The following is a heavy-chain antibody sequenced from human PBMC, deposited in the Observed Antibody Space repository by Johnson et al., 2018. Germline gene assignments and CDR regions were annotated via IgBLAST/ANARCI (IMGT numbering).Heavy chain of an antibody. CDR2: IYYSGST. V-gene: IGHV4-59*01. D-gene: IGHD4-17*01. J-gene: IGHJ6*03. CDR3: AAERTSYGDYAKPGDYYYYYMDV. Sequence: QVQLQESGPGLVKPSETLSLTCTVSGGSISSYYWSWIRQPPGKGLEWIGYIYYSGSTNYNPSLKSPVTISVDTSKNQFSLKLSSVPAADTAVYYCAAERTSYGDYAKPGDYYYYYMDVWGKGTTVTVSS. CDR1: GGSISSYY.